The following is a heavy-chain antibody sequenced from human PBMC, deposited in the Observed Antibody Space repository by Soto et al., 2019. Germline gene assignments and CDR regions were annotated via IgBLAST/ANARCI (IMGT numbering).Heavy chain of an antibody. CDR1: GGTFSSYT. CDR3: ARVGDYDILTGYQN. J-gene: IGHJ4*02. D-gene: IGHD3-9*01. V-gene: IGHV1-69*02. CDR2: IIPILGIA. Sequence: QVQLVQSGAEVKKPGSSVKVSCKASGGTFSSYTISWVRQAPGQGLEWMGRIIPILGIANYAQKFQGRVRITADKSTSTAYMELSSLRSEDTAVYYCARVGDYDILTGYQNWGQGTLVTVSS.